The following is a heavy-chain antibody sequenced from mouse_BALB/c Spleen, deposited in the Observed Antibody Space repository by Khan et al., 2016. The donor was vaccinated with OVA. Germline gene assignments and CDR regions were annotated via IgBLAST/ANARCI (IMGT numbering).Heavy chain of an antibody. CDR3: ARLAYYYDSEGFAY. D-gene: IGHD1-1*01. V-gene: IGHV5-6*01. CDR1: GFTFSTYG. CDR2: VSTGGHYT. Sequence: EVELVESGGDVVKPGGSLKLSCAASGFTFSTYGMSWVRQTPDKRLEWVATVSTGGHYTYYSDTVKGRFTISRDNAKNTLYLKMGSLKSEDTAMFYCARLAYYYDSEGFAYWGQGTLVTVSA. J-gene: IGHJ3*01.